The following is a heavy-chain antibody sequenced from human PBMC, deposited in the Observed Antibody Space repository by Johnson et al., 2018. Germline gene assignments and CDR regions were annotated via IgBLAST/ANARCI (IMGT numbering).Heavy chain of an antibody. Sequence: VQLVESGGGLVQXGGSLRLXCAASGFTFSSYDMHWVRQATGKGLEWVSAIVTAGDTYYQGSLTGRFPISRENAKNSLYLQMNSLSAVDQAVHYCASSSEVITHHDAFDIWGQGTMVTVSS. CDR2: IVTAGDT. V-gene: IGHV3-13*01. D-gene: IGHD3-22*01. CDR3: ASSSEVITHHDAFDI. J-gene: IGHJ3*02. CDR1: GFTFSSYD.